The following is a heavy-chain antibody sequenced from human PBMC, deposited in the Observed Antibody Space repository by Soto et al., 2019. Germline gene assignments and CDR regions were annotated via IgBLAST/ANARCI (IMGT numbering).Heavy chain of an antibody. CDR3: AKDMRPDGVWDFDY. V-gene: IGHV3-23*01. Sequence: EVQLLESGGGLVQPGGSLRLSCAASGFTFSSYTMNWVRQAPGKGLEWVSGINSGGRTYYADSVKGRFTISRDDSKNTLYLQIINLRAEDTAVYYCAKDMRPDGVWDFDYWGQGTLVTVSS. D-gene: IGHD4-17*01. CDR1: GFTFSSYT. J-gene: IGHJ4*02. CDR2: INSGGRT.